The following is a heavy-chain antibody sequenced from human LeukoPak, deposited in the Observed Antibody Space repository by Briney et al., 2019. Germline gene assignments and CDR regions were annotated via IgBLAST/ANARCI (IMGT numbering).Heavy chain of an antibody. CDR1: GGSFSGYY. J-gene: IGHJ4*02. Sequence: PSETLSLTCAVYGGSFSGYYWSWIRQPPGKGLEWIGEINHSGSTNYNPSLKSRVTISVDTSKNQFSLKLSSVTAADTAVYYCARRISHYYGSDPAFFHWGQGTLVTVSS. D-gene: IGHD3-10*01. CDR3: ARRISHYYGSDPAFFH. V-gene: IGHV4-34*01. CDR2: INHSGST.